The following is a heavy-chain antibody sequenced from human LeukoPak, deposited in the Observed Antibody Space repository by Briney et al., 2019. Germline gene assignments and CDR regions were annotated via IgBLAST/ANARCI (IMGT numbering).Heavy chain of an antibody. CDR3: AKVPHYTLSCFDY. V-gene: IGHV3-23*01. J-gene: IGHJ4*02. CDR1: GFTFSSYA. Sequence: PGGSLRLSCAASGFTFSSYAMSWVRQAPGKGLEWVSAISGSGGSTYYADSVKGRFTISRDISKNTLYLQMNSLRAEDTAVYYCAKVPHYTLSCFDYWGQGTLVTVSS. CDR2: ISGSGGST. D-gene: IGHD4-4*01.